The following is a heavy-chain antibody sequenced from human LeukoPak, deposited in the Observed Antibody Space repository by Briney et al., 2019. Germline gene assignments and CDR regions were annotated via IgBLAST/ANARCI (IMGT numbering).Heavy chain of an antibody. V-gene: IGHV4-59*01. Sequence: SETLSLTCTVSGGSISSYYWSWIRQPPGKGLEWIGYIYYSGSTNYNPSLKSRVTISVDTSKNQFSLKLSSVTAADTAVYYCARGSSSGWYGNWYFDLWGRGTLVTVSS. CDR2: IYYSGST. D-gene: IGHD6-19*01. CDR3: ARGSSSGWYGNWYFDL. CDR1: GGSISSYY. J-gene: IGHJ2*01.